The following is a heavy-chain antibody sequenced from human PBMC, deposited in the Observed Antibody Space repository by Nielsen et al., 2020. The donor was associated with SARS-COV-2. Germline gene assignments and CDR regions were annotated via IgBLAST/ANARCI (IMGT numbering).Heavy chain of an antibody. J-gene: IGHJ4*02. CDR1: GYTFNRNA. V-gene: IGHV7-4-1*02. D-gene: IGHD5-24*01. Sequence: ASVKVSCKASGYTFNRNAMNWVRQAPGQGLEWMGWINTNTGNPTYAQDFTSRFVFSLDTSVSTAFLEISSLKAEDTAVYYCARDRGDGYNSGLDYWGQGTLVTVSS. CDR2: INTNTGNP. CDR3: ARDRGDGYNSGLDY.